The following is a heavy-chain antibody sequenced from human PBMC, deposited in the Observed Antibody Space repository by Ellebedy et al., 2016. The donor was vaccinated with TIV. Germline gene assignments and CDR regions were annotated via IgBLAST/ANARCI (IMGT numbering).Heavy chain of an antibody. D-gene: IGHD4-23*01. CDR1: GFTFSSYT. CDR2: ISSSGSYL. Sequence: GESLKISCAASGFTFSSYTINWVRQTPGKGLEWVSSISSSGSYLYYADSVKGRFTISRDNSKDTLFLQMNSLRAEDTAIYFCARDPVGVGPAFDVWGQGTMVTVSS. J-gene: IGHJ3*01. V-gene: IGHV3-21*04. CDR3: ARDPVGVGPAFDV.